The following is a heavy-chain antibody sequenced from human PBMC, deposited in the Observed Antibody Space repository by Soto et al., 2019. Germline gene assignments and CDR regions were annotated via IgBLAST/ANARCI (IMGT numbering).Heavy chain of an antibody. D-gene: IGHD2-15*01. CDR1: GGSFSGYY. Sequence: QVQLQQWGAGLLKPSETLSLTCAVYGGSFSGYYWSWIRQPPGKGLEWIGEINHSGSTNYNPSLTTGVTISVDTAKHQFSLKLSSVAAADPAVYYCARGLTLLPRGFDPWGQGTLVTVSS. CDR2: INHSGST. J-gene: IGHJ5*02. V-gene: IGHV4-34*01. CDR3: ARGLTLLPRGFDP.